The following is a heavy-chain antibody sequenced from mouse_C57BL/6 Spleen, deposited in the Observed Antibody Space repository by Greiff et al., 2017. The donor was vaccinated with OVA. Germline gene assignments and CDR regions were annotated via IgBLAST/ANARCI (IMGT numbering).Heavy chain of an antibody. CDR1: GYTFTSYW. V-gene: IGHV1-74*01. D-gene: IGHD2-4*01. Sequence: VQLQQPGAELVKPGASVKVSCKASGYTFTSYWMHWVKQRPGQGLEWIGRIHPSDSDTNYNQKFKGKATLTVDKSSSTAYLQLSSLTSEDAAVYYCAIFVMITHAMDYWGQGTSVTVSS. CDR2: IHPSDSDT. J-gene: IGHJ4*01. CDR3: AIFVMITHAMDY.